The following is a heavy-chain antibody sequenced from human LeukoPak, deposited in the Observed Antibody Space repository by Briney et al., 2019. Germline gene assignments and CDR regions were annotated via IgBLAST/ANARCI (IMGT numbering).Heavy chain of an antibody. CDR3: ARRPFGADY. CDR1: GFTFSSYA. D-gene: IGHD3-10*01. V-gene: IGHV3-23*01. CDR2: ISGSGGST. Sequence: GGSLRLSCAASGFTFSSYAMSWVRQALGKGLEWVSAISGSGGSTYYADSVKGRFTISRDNSKNTLYLQMNSLRVEDTAVYYCARRPFGADYWGQGTLVTVSS. J-gene: IGHJ4*02.